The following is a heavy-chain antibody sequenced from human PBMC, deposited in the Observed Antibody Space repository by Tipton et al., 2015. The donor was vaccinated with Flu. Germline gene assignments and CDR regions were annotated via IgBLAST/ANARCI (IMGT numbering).Heavy chain of an antibody. CDR2: IRYGGSS. J-gene: IGHJ4*02. CDR3: ARVWSSFVATASLDY. Sequence: TLSLTYTVSGGSISTSGYYWGWIRQPPGKGLEWIGSIRYGGSSYYTPSLKSRVTIPLDMSKDQFSLKLASVTAADTAVYYCARVWSSFVATASLDYWGRGTLVTVSS. V-gene: IGHV4-39*07. D-gene: IGHD1-1*01. CDR1: GGSISTSGYY.